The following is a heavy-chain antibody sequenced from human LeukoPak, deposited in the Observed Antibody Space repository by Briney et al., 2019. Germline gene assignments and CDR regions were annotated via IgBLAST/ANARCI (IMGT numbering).Heavy chain of an antibody. V-gene: IGHV3-48*03. J-gene: IGHJ4*02. Sequence: GGSLRLSCAASGFTFSNYEMNWVPQAPGKGLEWVSYISSSGSPMYYADSVKGRFTISRDSAENSLYLQMTSLRAEGTAVYYCARRGDFLDYWGQGTLVTVSS. CDR2: ISSSGSPM. CDR1: GFTFSNYE. D-gene: IGHD2-21*02. CDR3: ARRGDFLDY.